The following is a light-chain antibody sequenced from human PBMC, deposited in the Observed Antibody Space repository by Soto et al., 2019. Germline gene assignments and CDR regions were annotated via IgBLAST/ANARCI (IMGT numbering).Light chain of an antibody. CDR3: QQYNNWPIT. CDR2: GAS. CDR1: QSVSSY. J-gene: IGKJ5*01. V-gene: IGKV3-15*01. Sequence: EILLTQSPPTLSLSPGERATLSCRASQSVSSYLAWYQQKPGQAPRLLIYGASTRATGIPARFSGSGSGTEFTLTISSLQSEDFAVYYCQQYNNWPITFGQGTRLEIK.